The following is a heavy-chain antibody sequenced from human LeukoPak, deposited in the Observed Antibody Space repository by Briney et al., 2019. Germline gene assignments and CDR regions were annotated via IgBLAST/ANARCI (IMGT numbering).Heavy chain of an antibody. CDR3: VRSGYDYDWFDP. J-gene: IGHJ5*02. CDR2: IIAILDTA. CDR1: GGRFSDYS. Sequence: SVKVSCKASGGRFSDYSISWVRQAPGQGLEWMGRIIAILDTAHYAQKFQGRVTITADKSTTTVYMELSSLRSDDTAVYYCVRSGYDYDWFDPWGQGTLVTVSS. D-gene: IGHD5-12*01. V-gene: IGHV1-69*08.